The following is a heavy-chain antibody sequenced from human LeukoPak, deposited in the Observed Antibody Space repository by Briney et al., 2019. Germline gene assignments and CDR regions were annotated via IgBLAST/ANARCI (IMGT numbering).Heavy chain of an antibody. D-gene: IGHD4-17*01. V-gene: IGHV3-66*01. J-gene: IGHJ4*02. CDR1: EFSVGSNY. Sequence: GGSLRLSCAASEFSVGSNYVTWVRQAPGKGLEWVSLIYSGGSTYYADSVKGRFTISRDNSKNTLYLQMNSLRAEDTAVYYCARDRYGDYDFDYWGQGTLVTVSS. CDR2: IYSGGST. CDR3: ARDRYGDYDFDY.